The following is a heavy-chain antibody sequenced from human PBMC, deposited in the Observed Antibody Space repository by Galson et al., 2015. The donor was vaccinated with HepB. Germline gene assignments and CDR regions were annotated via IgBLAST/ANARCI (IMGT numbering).Heavy chain of an antibody. CDR1: GFTFSSSS. D-gene: IGHD1-26*01. V-gene: IGHV3-21*01. J-gene: IGHJ4*02. CDR2: ISSSSSYI. CDR3: ARDAPDYSGTYYFAY. Sequence: SLRLSCAASGFTFSSSSMNWVRQAPGKGLEWVSSISSSSSYIYYADSVKGRFTISRDNAKNSLYLQMNSLRAEDTAVYYCARDAPDYSGTYYFAYWGQGTLVTVSS.